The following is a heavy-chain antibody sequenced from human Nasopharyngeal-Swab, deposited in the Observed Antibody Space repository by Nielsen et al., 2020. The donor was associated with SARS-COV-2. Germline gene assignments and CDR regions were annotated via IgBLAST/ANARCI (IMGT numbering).Heavy chain of an antibody. D-gene: IGHD7-27*01. Sequence: WVRQAPGQGLEWMGWMNPKSGVTSYAQKFQGRVTMTWDTSTSRAYMELSRLRSDDTAVYYCARDANGDEYIDYWGQGTLVTVSS. V-gene: IGHV1-2*02. CDR2: MNPKSGVT. J-gene: IGHJ4*02. CDR3: ARDANGDEYIDY.